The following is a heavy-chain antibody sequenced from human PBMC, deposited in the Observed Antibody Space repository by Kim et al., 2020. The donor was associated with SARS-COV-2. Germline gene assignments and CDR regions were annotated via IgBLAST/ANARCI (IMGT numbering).Heavy chain of an antibody. J-gene: IGHJ4*02. V-gene: IGHV3-43*02. D-gene: IGHD3-22*01. CDR1: GFTFDDYA. CDR2: ISGDGGST. CDR3: AKTSYYYDSSGYYPYYFDY. Sequence: GGSLRLSFAASGFTFDDYAMHWVRQAPGKGLEWVSLISGDGGSTYYADSVKGRFTISRDNSKNSLYLQMNSLRTEDTALYYCAKTSYYYDSSGYYPYYFDYWGQGTLVTVSS.